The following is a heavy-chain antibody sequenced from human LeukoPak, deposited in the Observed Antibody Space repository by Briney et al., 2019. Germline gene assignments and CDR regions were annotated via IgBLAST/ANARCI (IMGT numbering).Heavy chain of an antibody. V-gene: IGHV3-30*18. Sequence: GGSLRLSCAASGFTFSSYGMHSVRQAPGKGLEWVAVISNEESKKNYADSVKGRFTISRDNSKNTLYLQMNSLSAEDTAMYYCAKDLRYCSGSRCYWPDGVFDYWGQGTLVTVSS. D-gene: IGHD2-15*01. CDR1: GFTFSSYG. J-gene: IGHJ4*02. CDR2: ISNEESKK. CDR3: AKDLRYCSGSRCYWPDGVFDY.